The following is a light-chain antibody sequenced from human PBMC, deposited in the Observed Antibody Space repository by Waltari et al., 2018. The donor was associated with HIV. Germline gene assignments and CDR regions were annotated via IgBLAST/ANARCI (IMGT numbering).Light chain of an antibody. CDR3: SSYTSSDTVV. V-gene: IGLV2-14*01. J-gene: IGLJ2*01. CDR1: SSDVGGYNA. CDR2: EVS. Sequence: QSALTQPASVSGSPGQSISISCTGTSSDVGGYNAVSWYQQHPAKAPKLVLLEVSNRPSGVSNRFSRSKAGNMASLTISGLQAEDEAYYYCSSYTSSDTVVFGGGTKVTVL.